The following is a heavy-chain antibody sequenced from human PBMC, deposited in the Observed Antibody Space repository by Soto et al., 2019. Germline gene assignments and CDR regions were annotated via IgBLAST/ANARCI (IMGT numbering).Heavy chain of an antibody. CDR2: ISYDGSNK. Sequence: PGGSLRLSCAASGFTFGSYAMHWVRQAPGKGLEWVAVISYDGSNKYYADSVKGRFTISRDNSKNTLYLQMNSLRAEDTAVYYCPKADAEGRGFDYSGQGTLVTVSS. V-gene: IGHV3-30-3*01. J-gene: IGHJ4*02. CDR3: PKADAEGRGFDY. D-gene: IGHD3-10*01. CDR1: GFTFGSYA.